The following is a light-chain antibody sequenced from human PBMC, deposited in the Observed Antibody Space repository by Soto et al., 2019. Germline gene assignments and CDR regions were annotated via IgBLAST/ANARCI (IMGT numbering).Light chain of an antibody. CDR1: QSVSKY. J-gene: IGKJ4*01. V-gene: IGKV3-11*01. CDR3: QQRSNWPPLT. Sequence: EIVLTQSPATLSLSPGERATLSCRASQSVSKYLAWYQQKPGQAPRLLIHDASNRATGIPARFSGSGSGTAFTLPISSLEPQDFLVYYCQQRSNWPPLTFGGGTKVEIK. CDR2: DAS.